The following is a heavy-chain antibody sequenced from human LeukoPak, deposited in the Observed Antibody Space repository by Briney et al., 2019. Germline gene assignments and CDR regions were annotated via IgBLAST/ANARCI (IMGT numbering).Heavy chain of an antibody. CDR3: ARGMYYYGSGGFDY. V-gene: IGHV3-48*02. D-gene: IGHD3-10*01. CDR1: GFTFSRDN. Sequence: GGSLRLSWAAPGFTFSRDNMTWVRQAPGKGLEWVSYISSGSIIYYADSVKGRFTISRDNAKNSLYLQMHSLRDEDTAVYYCARGMYYYGSGGFDYWGQGTLVTVSS. CDR2: ISSGSII. J-gene: IGHJ4*02.